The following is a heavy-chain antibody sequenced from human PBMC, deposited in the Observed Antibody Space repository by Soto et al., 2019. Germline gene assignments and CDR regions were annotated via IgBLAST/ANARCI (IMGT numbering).Heavy chain of an antibody. CDR3: ASCRVASFAGGFDY. J-gene: IGHJ4*02. CDR2: ISAYNGNT. D-gene: IGHD3-16*01. Sequence: ASVKVSCKASGYTFTSYGISWVRQAPGQGLEWMGWISAYNGNTNYAQKLQGRVTMTTDTSTSTAYMELRSLRSDDTAVYYCASCRVASFAGGFDYWGQGTLVTVSS. CDR1: GYTFTSYG. V-gene: IGHV1-18*01.